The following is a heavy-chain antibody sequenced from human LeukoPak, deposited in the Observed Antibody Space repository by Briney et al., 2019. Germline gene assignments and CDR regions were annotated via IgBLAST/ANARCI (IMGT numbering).Heavy chain of an antibody. CDR3: TTVYSSSWDEYFQH. J-gene: IGHJ1*01. V-gene: IGHV3-15*01. CDR1: GFAFSNAW. D-gene: IGHD6-13*01. Sequence: GGSLRLSCAASGFAFSNAWMSWVRQAPGKGLEGVGRIKSKTDGGTTDYAARVKGRFTISRDDSKNTLYLQMNSLKTEDTAVYYCTTVYSSSWDEYFQHWGQGTLVTVSS. CDR2: IKSKTDGGTT.